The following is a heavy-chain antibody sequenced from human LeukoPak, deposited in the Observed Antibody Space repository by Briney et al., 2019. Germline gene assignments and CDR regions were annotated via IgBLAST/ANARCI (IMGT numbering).Heavy chain of an antibody. CDR2: IYHSGST. Sequence: SETLSLTCAVSGYSISSGYYWGWIRQPPGKGVEWIGSIYHSGSTYYNPSLKSRVTISVDTSKNQFSLKLSSVTAADTAVYYCARRQITIFGVAAYYFAYWGQGTLVTVSS. CDR1: GYSISSGYY. V-gene: IGHV4-38-2*01. J-gene: IGHJ4*02. CDR3: ARRQITIFGVAAYYFAY. D-gene: IGHD3-3*01.